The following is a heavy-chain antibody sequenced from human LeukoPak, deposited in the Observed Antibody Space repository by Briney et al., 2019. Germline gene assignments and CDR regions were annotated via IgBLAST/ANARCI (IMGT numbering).Heavy chain of an antibody. CDR1: GGSISSYY. CDR2: IYYSGST. J-gene: IGHJ3*02. D-gene: IGHD2-21*01. Sequence: SETLSLTCTVSGGSISSYYWSWIRQPPGKGLEWIGYIYYSGSTNYNPSLKSRVTISVDTSKNQLSLKLSSVTAADTAVYCCARPGLSVAAFDIWGQGTMVTVSS. CDR3: ARPGLSVAAFDI. V-gene: IGHV4-59*08.